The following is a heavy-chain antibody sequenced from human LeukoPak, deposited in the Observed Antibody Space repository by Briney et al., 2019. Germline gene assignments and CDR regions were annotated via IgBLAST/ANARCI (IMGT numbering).Heavy chain of an antibody. CDR3: VRDRNALQFLDY. J-gene: IGHJ4*02. D-gene: IGHD3-3*01. Sequence: PGGSLSLSCAASGFTFRNFGMHWVRQAPGKGLEWVAVIWYDGSEKYYADSVKGRFTISRDNSKNMLYLQTNSLRAEDTAVYYCVRDRNALQFLDYWGQGTVVTVSS. CDR2: IWYDGSEK. V-gene: IGHV3-33*01. CDR1: GFTFRNFG.